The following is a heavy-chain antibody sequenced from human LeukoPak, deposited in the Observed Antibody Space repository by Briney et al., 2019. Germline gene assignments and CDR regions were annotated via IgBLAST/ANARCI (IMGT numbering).Heavy chain of an antibody. J-gene: IGHJ6*03. CDR3: ARDQRGRHLVDYYYYMDV. Sequence: GASVKVSCKASGYTFTSYGISWVRQAPGQGLEWMGWIGAYNGNTNYAQKLQGRVTMTTDTSTSTAYMELRSLRSDDTAVYYCARDQRGRHLVDYYYYMDVWGKGTTVTVSS. CDR2: IGAYNGNT. V-gene: IGHV1-18*01. CDR1: GYTFTSYG.